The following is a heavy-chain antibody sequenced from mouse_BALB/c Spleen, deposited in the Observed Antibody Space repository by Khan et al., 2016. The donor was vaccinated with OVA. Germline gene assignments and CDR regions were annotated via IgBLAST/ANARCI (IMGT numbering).Heavy chain of an antibody. CDR1: GYNIKDIY. CDR2: TDPANGNT. V-gene: IGHV14-3*02. Sequence: VQLQQSGAELVKPAASLKLSCTASGYNIKDIYIHWVKQRPEKGLERIRRTDPANGNTKYDPKFQGKATITADTSSNTAYLQLSSLTSEDTAVYYCRISTINAWGQGTPLTVSS. J-gene: IGHJ2*01. CDR3: RISTINA.